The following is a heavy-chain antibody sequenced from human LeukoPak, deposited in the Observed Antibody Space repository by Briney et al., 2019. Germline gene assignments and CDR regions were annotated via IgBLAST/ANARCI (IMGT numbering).Heavy chain of an antibody. CDR2: ISGSGGST. CDR1: GFTFSSYA. Sequence: GGSLRLSCAASGFTFSSYAMSWVRQAPGKGLEWVSAISGSGGSTYYADSVKGRFTISRDNSKNTLYLQMNSLRAEDTAVYYCAKSERTGYYDSSGYYSPHYWGQGTLVTVSS. V-gene: IGHV3-23*01. CDR3: AKSERTGYYDSSGYYSPHY. J-gene: IGHJ4*02. D-gene: IGHD3-22*01.